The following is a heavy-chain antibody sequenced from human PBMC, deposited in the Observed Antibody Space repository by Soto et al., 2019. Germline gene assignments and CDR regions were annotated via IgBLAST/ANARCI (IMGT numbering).Heavy chain of an antibody. CDR1: GGSISSYY. J-gene: IGHJ6*02. CDR2: IYYSGST. CDR3: ARGGCSGGSCYGARDYYYGMDV. V-gene: IGHV4-59*01. Sequence: SETLSLTCTVSGGSISSYYWSWIRQPPGKGLEWIGYIYYSGSTNYNPSLKSRVTISVDTSKNQFSLKLSSVTAADTAVYYCARGGCSGGSCYGARDYYYGMDVWGQGTTVTVS. D-gene: IGHD2-15*01.